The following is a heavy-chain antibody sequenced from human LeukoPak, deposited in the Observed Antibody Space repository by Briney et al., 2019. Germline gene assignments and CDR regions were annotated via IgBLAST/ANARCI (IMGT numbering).Heavy chain of an antibody. D-gene: IGHD6-19*01. CDR1: GHTFNSYA. CDR3: ARAVAAHNWFDP. J-gene: IGHJ5*02. CDR2: IIPIFGTA. Sequence: ASVKLSCKASGHTFNSYAISWVRQAPGQGLEGMGGIIPIFGTANNAQKFQGRVTITTDESTSTAYMELSSLRSEDTAVHFRARAVAAHNWFDPWGEGTLVTVST. V-gene: IGHV1-69*05.